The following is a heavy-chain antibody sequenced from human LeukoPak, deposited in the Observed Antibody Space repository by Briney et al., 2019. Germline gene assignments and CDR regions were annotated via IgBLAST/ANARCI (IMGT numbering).Heavy chain of an antibody. V-gene: IGHV4-39*07. J-gene: IGHJ5*02. CDR2: IYYSGST. CDR1: GGSISSSSYY. CDR3: AALRFLEWLLSGPYNWFDP. Sequence: SETLSLTCTVSGGSISSSSYYWGWIRQPPGKGLEWIGSIYYSGSTYYNPSLKSRVTISVDTSKNQFSLKLSSVTAADTAVYYCAALRFLEWLLSGPYNWFDPWGQGTLVTVSS. D-gene: IGHD3-3*01.